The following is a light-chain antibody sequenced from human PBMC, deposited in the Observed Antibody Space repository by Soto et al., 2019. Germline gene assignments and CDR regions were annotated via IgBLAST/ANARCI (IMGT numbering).Light chain of an antibody. Sequence: QSALTQPRSVSGSPGQSVTISCTGTSSDVGDYTYVSWYQQHPGKAPKLMIYDVSKRPSGLPDRFSGSKSGNTASLTISGLQAEDEADYYCSSFTSSTTLLFGGGTKLTVL. J-gene: IGLJ2*01. V-gene: IGLV2-11*01. CDR2: DVS. CDR3: SSFTSSTTLL. CDR1: SSDVGDYTY.